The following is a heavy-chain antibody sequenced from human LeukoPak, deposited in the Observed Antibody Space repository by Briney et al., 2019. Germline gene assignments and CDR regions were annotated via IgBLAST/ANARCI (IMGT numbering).Heavy chain of an antibody. J-gene: IGHJ5*02. CDR3: ARMEEGLGICRSSGCYWLDP. V-gene: IGHV4-4*02. D-gene: IGHD2-2*01. CDR2: IYHSGST. Sequence: SSGTLSLTCAVSGGSISSSNWWSWVRQPPGKGLEWIGEIYHSGSTNYNPSLKSRVTISVDKSKNQFSLKLSSVTAADTAVYYCARMEEGLGICRSSGCYWLDPWGQGILVTVSS. CDR1: GGSISSSNW.